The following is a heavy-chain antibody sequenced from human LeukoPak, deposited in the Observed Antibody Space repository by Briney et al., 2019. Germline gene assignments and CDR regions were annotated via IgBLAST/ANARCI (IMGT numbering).Heavy chain of an antibody. CDR1: GDSISSGGYS. CDR2: IYHSGST. V-gene: IGHV4-30-2*01. CDR3: ARAHCRGGSCYSIRFDR. Sequence: SQTLCLTCAVSGDSISSGGYSWSWIRQPPGKGLEWIGYIYHSGSTYYNPSLKSRVIISVDRSKNQFSLKLSSVTAADTAVYYCARAHCRGGSCYSIRFDRWGQGTLVTVSS. J-gene: IGHJ5*02. D-gene: IGHD2-15*01.